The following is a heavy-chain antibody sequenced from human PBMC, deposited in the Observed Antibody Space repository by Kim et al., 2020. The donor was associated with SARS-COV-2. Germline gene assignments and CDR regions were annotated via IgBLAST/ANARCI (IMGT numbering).Heavy chain of an antibody. D-gene: IGHD2-2*01. Sequence: GGSLRLSCAASGFTFSSYAMHWVRQAPGKGLEWVAVISYDGSNKFYADSVKGRFTISRDNSKNTLFLQMNSLRAEDTAVYYCARDFYCSSTSCYLDYYGMDVWGRGTTVTVFS. CDR2: ISYDGSNK. CDR3: ARDFYCSSTSCYLDYYGMDV. CDR1: GFTFSSYA. V-gene: IGHV3-30*04. J-gene: IGHJ6*02.